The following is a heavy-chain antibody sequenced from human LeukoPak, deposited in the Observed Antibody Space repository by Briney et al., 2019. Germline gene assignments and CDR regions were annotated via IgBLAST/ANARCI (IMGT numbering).Heavy chain of an antibody. D-gene: IGHD2/OR15-2a*01. CDR3: ASAYCNSISCYFWFDP. CDR1: GDSVSSNSAA. CDR2: TYYRSKWHN. Sequence: SQTLSLTCAISGDSVSSNSAAWNWIRQSPSRGLEWRGRTYYRSKWHNDYAVSVKSRITINPDTSKNQLSLQLNSVTPEDTAVYYCASAYCNSISCYFWFDPWGQGTLVTVSS. J-gene: IGHJ5*02. V-gene: IGHV6-1*01.